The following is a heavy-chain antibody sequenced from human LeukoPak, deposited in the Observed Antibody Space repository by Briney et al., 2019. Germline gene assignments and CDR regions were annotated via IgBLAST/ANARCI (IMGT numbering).Heavy chain of an antibody. J-gene: IGHJ4*02. D-gene: IGHD1-26*01. CDR3: AKGDTTWELPHDY. CDR2: IGSSGDIT. V-gene: IGHV3-23*01. CDR1: GFTFSSYA. Sequence: GGSLRLSCAASGFTFSSYAMSWVRQAPGMGLEWVSSIGSSGDITYYADSVKGRFTISRDNSKNTLYLQMNSLRVEDTAVYYCAKGDTTWELPHDYWGQGTLVTVSS.